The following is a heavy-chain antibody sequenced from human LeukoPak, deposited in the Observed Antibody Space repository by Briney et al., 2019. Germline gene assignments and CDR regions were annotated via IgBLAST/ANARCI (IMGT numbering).Heavy chain of an antibody. V-gene: IGHV1-69*05. D-gene: IGHD3-10*01. CDR2: IIPIFGTT. J-gene: IGHJ6*03. CDR1: GGTFSSYA. CDR3: ARLPQTYYYGSGSSYYYYCYMDV. Sequence: GGSVRVSCEASGGTFSSYAISWVRQAPGQGLEWVGGIIPIFGTTNYAQKFQGRVTITTDESTSTAYMKLSSLRSEDTAVYYCARLPQTYYYGSGSSYYYYCYMDVWGKGTTVTVSS.